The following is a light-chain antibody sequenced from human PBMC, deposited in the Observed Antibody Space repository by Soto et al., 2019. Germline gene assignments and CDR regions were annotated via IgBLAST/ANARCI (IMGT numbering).Light chain of an antibody. Sequence: EIVLTQSPATLSLSPGERATLSCRASQSVSSYLAWYQQKPGQAPRLLIYDASNRATGIPARFSGSGSGTDFTLTISSLEPEDIAVYYCQQRSNWPLPLTFGGGTKV. CDR1: QSVSSY. CDR2: DAS. V-gene: IGKV3-11*01. J-gene: IGKJ4*01. CDR3: QQRSNWPLPLT.